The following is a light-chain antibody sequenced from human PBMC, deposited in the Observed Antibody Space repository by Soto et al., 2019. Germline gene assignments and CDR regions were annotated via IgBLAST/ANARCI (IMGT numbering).Light chain of an antibody. CDR2: GAS. CDR1: QTINNN. V-gene: IGKV3-15*01. J-gene: IGKJ1*01. CDR3: QQYNNWPQT. Sequence: VRTQAPATLSVSQGERATLSCRASQTINNNVAWYQLKDGQVPRLVIYGASTRATDIPARFSGSGSGTEFPLTISTLQSEDLAEYHCQQYNNWPQTFGQGTQV.